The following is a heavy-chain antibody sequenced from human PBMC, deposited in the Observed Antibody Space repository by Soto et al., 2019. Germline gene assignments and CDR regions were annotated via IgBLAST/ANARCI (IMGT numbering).Heavy chain of an antibody. V-gene: IGHV4-31*03. D-gene: IGHD2-15*01. CDR2: INHSGST. J-gene: IGHJ3*02. CDR3: ARVPIVGYCSGGSCSYDAFDI. Sequence: PSETLSLTCTVSGGSISSGGYYWSWIRQHPGKGLEWIGEINHSGSTNYNPSLKSRVTISVDTSKNQFSLKLSSVTAADTAVYYCARVPIVGYCSGGSCSYDAFDIWGQGTMVTVSS. CDR1: GGSISSGGYY.